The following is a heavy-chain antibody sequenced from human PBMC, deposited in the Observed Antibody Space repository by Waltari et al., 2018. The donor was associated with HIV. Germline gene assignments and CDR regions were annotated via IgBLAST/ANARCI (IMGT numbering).Heavy chain of an antibody. CDR3: ARDLSPKVVAGTVFQH. J-gene: IGHJ1*01. V-gene: IGHV1-69*01. D-gene: IGHD6-19*01. CDR1: GGTFSSYA. CDR2: IIPIFGTT. Sequence: QVQLVQSVAEVKKPGSSVKVSCKASGGTFSSYAISWVRQAPGQGLEWMGGIIPIFGTTNYAQKFQGRVTITADESTSTAYMELSSLRSEDTAVYYCARDLSPKVVAGTVFQHWGQGTLVTVSS.